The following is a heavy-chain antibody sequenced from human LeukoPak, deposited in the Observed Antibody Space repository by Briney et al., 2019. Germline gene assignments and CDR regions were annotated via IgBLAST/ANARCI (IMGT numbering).Heavy chain of an antibody. CDR3: ARSDVPRSYYYYGMDV. CDR2: IYYSGST. CDR1: GGSISSYY. D-gene: IGHD6-6*01. J-gene: IGHJ6*02. V-gene: IGHV4-59*01. Sequence: SETLSLTCTVSGGSISSYYWSWIRQPPGKGLEWIGYIYYSGSTNYNPSLKSRLTISVDTSKNQFSLKLSSVTAADTAVYYCARSDVPRSYYYYGMDVWGQGTTVTVSS.